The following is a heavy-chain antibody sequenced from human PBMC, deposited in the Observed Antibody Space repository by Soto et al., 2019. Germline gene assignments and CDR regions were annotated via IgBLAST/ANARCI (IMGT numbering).Heavy chain of an antibody. D-gene: IGHD1-1*01. CDR1: GLTFSDYG. CDR3: AKERGRNRNFAMDV. CDR2: ISYDGSFV. Sequence: PGGSLRLSCVVSGLTFSDYGFHWVRQAPGKGLDWVAAISYDGSFVYYADSVRGRSTISRDNSRNTLDLQMNTLRHEDTAVYYCAKERGRNRNFAMDVWGQGTSVTVSS. J-gene: IGHJ6*02. V-gene: IGHV3-30*18.